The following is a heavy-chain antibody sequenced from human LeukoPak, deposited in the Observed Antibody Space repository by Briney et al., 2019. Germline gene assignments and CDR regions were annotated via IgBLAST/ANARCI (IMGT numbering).Heavy chain of an antibody. CDR3: ARDSGFSGTQRGEY. J-gene: IGHJ4*02. D-gene: IGHD3/OR15-3a*01. CDR1: GFTFSSYA. CDR2: ISYDGSNK. Sequence: GGSLRLSCAASGFTFSSYAIHWVRQAPGKGLEWVAVISYDGSNKYYADSVKGRFTISRDNSKNTLYLQMNSLRAEDTAVYYCARDSGFSGTQRGEYWGQGTLVTVSS. V-gene: IGHV3-30*04.